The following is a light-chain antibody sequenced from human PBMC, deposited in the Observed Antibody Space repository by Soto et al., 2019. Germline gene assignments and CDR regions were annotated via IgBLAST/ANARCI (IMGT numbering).Light chain of an antibody. V-gene: IGKV1-33*01. Sequence: DIQMTQSPSSLSASVGDRVTITCQASQDISKHVNWYQQKPGTAPKLLIYDGSNVQLGVPSRFSVSGSGTDFTFTINSLRPEDIATYYCQQFHSQPLTFGGGTKVEIK. CDR1: QDISKH. CDR2: DGS. CDR3: QQFHSQPLT. J-gene: IGKJ4*01.